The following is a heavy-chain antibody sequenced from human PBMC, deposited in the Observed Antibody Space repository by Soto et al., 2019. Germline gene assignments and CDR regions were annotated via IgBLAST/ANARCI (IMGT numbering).Heavy chain of an antibody. CDR3: ARDLRPSGGPAAHYYYYYGMDV. CDR1: GFTFSSYS. Sequence: KAGGSLRLSCEASGFTFSSYSMNWVRQAPGKGLEWVSSISSSSSYIYYADSVKGRFTISRDNAKNSLYLQMNSLRAEDTAVYYCARDLRPSGGPAAHYYYYYGMDVWGQGTTVTVSS. D-gene: IGHD2-2*01. V-gene: IGHV3-21*01. CDR2: ISSSSSYI. J-gene: IGHJ6*02.